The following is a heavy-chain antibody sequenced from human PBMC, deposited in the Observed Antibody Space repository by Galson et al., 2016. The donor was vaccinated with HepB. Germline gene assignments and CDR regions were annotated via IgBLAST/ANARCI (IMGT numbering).Heavy chain of an antibody. V-gene: IGHV4-61*01. D-gene: IGHD1-26*01. Sequence: ETLSLTCTVSGSSISSDNYFWSWVRQPPGKGLEWIGFIQDTGNTKCNPPLKSPITISIDRSRNQFSLKLSSVTAADTAVYYCARAQHGSYMPHWGLGTLVTVSS. CDR2: IQDTGNT. CDR3: ARAQHGSYMPH. J-gene: IGHJ4*02. CDR1: GSSISSDNYF.